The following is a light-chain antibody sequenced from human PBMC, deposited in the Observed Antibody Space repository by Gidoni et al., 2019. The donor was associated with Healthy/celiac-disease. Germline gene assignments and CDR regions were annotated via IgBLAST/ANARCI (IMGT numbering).Light chain of an antibody. CDR1: QSISSY. CDR2: AAS. Sequence: DIQMTQSPSSLSASVGDRVTITCRASQSISSYLNWYQQKPGKAPKLLIYAASSLQSGVPSRFSGSGSGTDFTLTISSLQPEDFATYYCQQSYSTWLTFGGGPKVEIK. J-gene: IGKJ4*01. CDR3: QQSYSTWLT. V-gene: IGKV1-39*01.